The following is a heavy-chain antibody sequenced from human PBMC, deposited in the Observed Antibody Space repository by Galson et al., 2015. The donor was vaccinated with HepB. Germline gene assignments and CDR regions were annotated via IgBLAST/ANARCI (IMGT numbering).Heavy chain of an antibody. CDR3: AKNHPSRGSYFDY. J-gene: IGHJ4*02. CDR2: ISFDGSDK. CDR1: GFTFSNYP. D-gene: IGHD3-10*01. V-gene: IGHV3-30-3*02. Sequence: SLRLSCAASGFTFSNYPMHWVRQAPGKGLEWVALISFDGSDKFYAGSVKGRFTISRDNSKNTLYLQLKTLRAEDTAVYYCAKNHPSRGSYFDYWGQGTLVSVSS.